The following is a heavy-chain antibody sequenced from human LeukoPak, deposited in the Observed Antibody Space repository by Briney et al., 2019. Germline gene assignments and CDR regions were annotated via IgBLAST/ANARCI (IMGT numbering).Heavy chain of an antibody. CDR1: GFTFSDYY. V-gene: IGHV3-11*06. CDR3: ARTYYYDSSGYYPEAVDY. J-gene: IGHJ4*02. Sequence: GGSLRLSCAASGFTFSDYYMSWIRQAPGKGLEWVSYISSSSSYTNYADSVKGRFTISRDNAKNSLHLQMNSLRAEDTAVYYCARTYYYDSSGYYPEAVDYWGQGTLVTVSS. CDR2: ISSSSSYT. D-gene: IGHD3-22*01.